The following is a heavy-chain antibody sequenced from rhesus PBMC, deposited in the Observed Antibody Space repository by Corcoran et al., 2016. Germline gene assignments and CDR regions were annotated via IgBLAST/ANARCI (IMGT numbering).Heavy chain of an antibody. V-gene: IGHV3-54*02. D-gene: IGHD5-42*01. CDR1: GFTFSSYG. J-gene: IGHJ4*01. CDR2: TSNNVQKK. Sequence: EVQLVESGGGLVQPGGSLRLSCAASGFTFSSYGMHWVRQAPGKGLEWVAVTSNNVQKKYYADCVKDRFTLSRDNSKDMLYLQMNNLKLGATAVYYCAGDLRGNIEDYWGQGFLVTVSS. CDR3: AGDLRGNIEDY.